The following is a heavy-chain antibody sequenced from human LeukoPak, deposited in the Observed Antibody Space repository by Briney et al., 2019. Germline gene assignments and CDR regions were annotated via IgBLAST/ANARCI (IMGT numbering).Heavy chain of an antibody. Sequence: ASVKVSCKVSGYTFTSYGISWVRQAPGQGLEWMGWINPNSGGTKYAQKFQGRVTMTRDTSISTAYMELCRLRSDDTAVYYCARTEAGYCSSTSCFPFDYWGQGTLVTVSS. CDR1: GYTFTSYG. CDR3: ARTEAGYCSSTSCFPFDY. D-gene: IGHD2-2*01. V-gene: IGHV1-2*02. J-gene: IGHJ4*02. CDR2: INPNSGGT.